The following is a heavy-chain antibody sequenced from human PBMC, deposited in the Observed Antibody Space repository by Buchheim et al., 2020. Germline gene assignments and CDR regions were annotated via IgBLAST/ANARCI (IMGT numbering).Heavy chain of an antibody. Sequence: QVQLQESGPGLVKPSQTLSLTCTVSGGSISSGGYYWSWIRQPPGKGLEWIGYISHNGSTYYNPSLKSRVTISVDTSKNTFSLQLSSVTAADTAVYHCATEGHQPGWFDPWGQGTL. CDR1: GGSISSGGYY. J-gene: IGHJ5*02. CDR2: ISHNGST. CDR3: ATEGHQPGWFDP. D-gene: IGHD1-14*01. V-gene: IGHV4-30-4*01.